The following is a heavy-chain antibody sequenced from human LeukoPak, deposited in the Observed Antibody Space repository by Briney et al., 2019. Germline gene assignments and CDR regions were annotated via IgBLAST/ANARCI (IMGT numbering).Heavy chain of an antibody. CDR1: GYTFTSYD. J-gene: IGHJ4*02. Sequence: TSVTVSFKASGYTFTSYDINWVRQATGQGLEWMGWMNPNSGNTGYAQKFQGRVTITRNTSISTTYMELSSLRSEDTAVYYCARGRERGSSSSFTDYWGQGTLVIVSS. CDR3: ARGRERGSSSSFTDY. V-gene: IGHV1-8*03. D-gene: IGHD6-6*01. CDR2: MNPNSGNT.